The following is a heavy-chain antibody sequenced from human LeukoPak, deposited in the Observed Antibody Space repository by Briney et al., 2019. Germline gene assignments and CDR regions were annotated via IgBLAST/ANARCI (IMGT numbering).Heavy chain of an antibody. Sequence: GGSLRLSCAASKFSVGSNYMSWVRQAPGKGLEYVSAISSNGGSTYYANSVKGRFTISRDNSKNTLYLQMGSLRAEDMAVYYCARDPGETGYFDYWGQGTLVTVSS. D-gene: IGHD3-16*01. J-gene: IGHJ4*02. CDR2: ISSNGGST. V-gene: IGHV3-64*01. CDR1: KFSVGSNY. CDR3: ARDPGETGYFDY.